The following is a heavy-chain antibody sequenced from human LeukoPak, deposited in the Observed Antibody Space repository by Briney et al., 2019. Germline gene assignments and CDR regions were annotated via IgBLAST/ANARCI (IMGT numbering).Heavy chain of an antibody. D-gene: IGHD6-13*01. CDR3: ARHSSTWFEFDP. V-gene: IGHV4-59*08. Sequence: SETLSLTCTVSGGSISSYYWSRIRQPPGKGLEWIGYIHYSGTTNYNPSLKSRVTISVDTSKRQISLKVSSVTAADTAVYYCARHSSTWFEFDPWGQGTLVTVSS. CDR1: GGSISSYY. J-gene: IGHJ5*02. CDR2: IHYSGTT.